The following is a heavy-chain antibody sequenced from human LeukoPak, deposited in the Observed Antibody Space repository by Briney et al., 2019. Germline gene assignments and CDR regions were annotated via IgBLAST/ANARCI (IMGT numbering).Heavy chain of an antibody. CDR3: ARASGLERRPALYYYYYMDV. J-gene: IGHJ6*03. CDR1: GGSFSGYY. Sequence: SETLSLTCAVYGGSFSGYYWSWIRQPPGKGLEWIGEINHSGSTNYNPSLKSRVTISVDTSKNQFSLKLSSVTAADTAVYYCARASGLERRPALYYYYYMDVWGKGTTVTVSS. CDR2: INHSGST. D-gene: IGHD1-1*01. V-gene: IGHV4-34*01.